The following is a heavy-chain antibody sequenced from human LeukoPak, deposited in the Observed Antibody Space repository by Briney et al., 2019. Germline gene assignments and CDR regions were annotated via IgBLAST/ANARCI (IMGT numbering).Heavy chain of an antibody. Sequence: RGSLRLSCAASGFTFSSYAMSWVRQAPGKGLEWVSAISGSGGSTYYADSVKGRFTISRDNSKNTLYLQMNSLRAEDTAVYYCAKLVFGDSSGFVGYWGQGTLVTVSS. CDR3: AKLVFGDSSGFVGY. D-gene: IGHD3-22*01. CDR1: GFTFSSYA. J-gene: IGHJ4*02. CDR2: ISGSGGST. V-gene: IGHV3-23*01.